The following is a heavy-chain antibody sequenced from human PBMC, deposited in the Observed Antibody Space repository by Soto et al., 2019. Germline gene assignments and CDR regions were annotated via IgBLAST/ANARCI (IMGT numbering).Heavy chain of an antibody. J-gene: IGHJ5*02. CDR2: INHSGST. CDR1: AGTFSGFC. CDR3: ARRMLLWFGAKNWFDP. Sequence: SVTLRLTCAVDAGTFSGFCWRRIRQTTGNGLEWIGEINHSGSTNYNPSLKSRVTISVDTSKNQFSLKLSSVTAADTAVYYCARRMLLWFGAKNWFDPWGQGTLVTVSS. V-gene: IGHV4-34*01. D-gene: IGHD3-10*01.